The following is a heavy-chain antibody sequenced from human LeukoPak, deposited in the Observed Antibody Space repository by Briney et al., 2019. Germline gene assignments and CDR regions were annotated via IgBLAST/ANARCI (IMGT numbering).Heavy chain of an antibody. J-gene: IGHJ4*02. V-gene: IGHV4-34*01. CDR2: INYSGST. D-gene: IGHD3-3*01. CDR3: ARGEVWSGYIV. CDR1: GGSFSGYY. Sequence: SETLSLTCAVYGGSFSGYYWNWIRQPPGKGLEWIGEINYSGSTNYNPSLKSRVTISVDTSKNQFSLKLSSVTAADTAVYYCARGEVWSGYIVWGQGTLVTVSS.